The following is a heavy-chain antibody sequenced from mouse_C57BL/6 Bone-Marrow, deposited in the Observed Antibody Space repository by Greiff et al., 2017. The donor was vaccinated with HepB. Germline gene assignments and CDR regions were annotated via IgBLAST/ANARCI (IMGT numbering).Heavy chain of an antibody. CDR1: GFTFSSYA. CDR3: ARDRYYYGSRYYFDY. CDR2: ISDGGSYT. J-gene: IGHJ2*01. Sequence: EVKLVESGGGLVKPGGSLKLSCAASGFTFSSYAMSWVRQTPEKRLEWVATISDGGSYTYYPDNVKGRFTISRDNAKNNLYLQMSHLKSEDTAMYYCARDRYYYGSRYYFDYWGQGTTLTVSS. V-gene: IGHV5-4*01. D-gene: IGHD1-1*01.